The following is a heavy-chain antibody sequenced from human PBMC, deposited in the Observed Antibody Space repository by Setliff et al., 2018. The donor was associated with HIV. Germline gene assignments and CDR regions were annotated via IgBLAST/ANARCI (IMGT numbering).Heavy chain of an antibody. CDR2: IHPSTGNT. V-gene: IGHV1-46*01. CDR1: GYTFTSYY. Sequence: ASVKVSCKASGYTFTSYYMHWVRQAPGQGLEWMGLIHPSTGNTYYTQKFQGRVTWTRDTSTSTVYMELSSLRSEDTAVYYCARDSSTGWFSADYWVQGTLVTVSS. J-gene: IGHJ4*02. CDR3: ARDSSTGWFSADY. D-gene: IGHD6-19*01.